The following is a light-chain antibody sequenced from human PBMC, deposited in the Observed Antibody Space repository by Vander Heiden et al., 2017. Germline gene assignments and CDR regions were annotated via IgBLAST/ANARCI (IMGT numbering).Light chain of an antibody. CDR1: SSNNGSNS. Sequence: QSVLTHPPSASGPPGQRVTISCSGSSSNNGSNSVHWYRLIPGTAPKSLMYSHNERPSGVPDRFSGSKSGTSASLAISGLQSEDEADYYCAAWDDSLNGWVFGGGTKLTVL. J-gene: IGLJ3*02. CDR2: SHN. V-gene: IGLV1-44*01. CDR3: AAWDDSLNGWV.